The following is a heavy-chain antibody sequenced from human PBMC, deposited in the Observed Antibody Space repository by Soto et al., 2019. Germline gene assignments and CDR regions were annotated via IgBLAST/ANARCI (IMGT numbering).Heavy chain of an antibody. D-gene: IGHD3-22*01. CDR3: AGNSDSSGYYYFDY. Sequence: PSETLSLTCTVSGGSISSYYWSWIRQPPGKGLEWIGYIYYSGSTSYNPSLKSRVTISLDTSKNQFSLKLSSVTAADTAVYYCAGNSDSSGYYYFDYWGQGTLVTVSS. CDR1: GGSISSYY. J-gene: IGHJ4*02. V-gene: IGHV4-59*01. CDR2: IYYSGST.